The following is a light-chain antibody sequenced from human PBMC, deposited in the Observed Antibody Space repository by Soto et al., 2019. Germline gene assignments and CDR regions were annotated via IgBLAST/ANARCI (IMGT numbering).Light chain of an antibody. CDR3: CSYAGNSRV. CDR2: DVS. J-gene: IGLJ1*01. CDR1: SSDVGGYDY. V-gene: IGLV2-11*01. Sequence: QSALTQPRSVSGSPGQSVTLSCTGTSSDVGGYDYVSWYQQHPDKAPKLIIYDVSRRPSGVPDRFSGSKSDNTVSLTISGLQAEDDADYYCCSYAGNSRVFGTGTKVTVL.